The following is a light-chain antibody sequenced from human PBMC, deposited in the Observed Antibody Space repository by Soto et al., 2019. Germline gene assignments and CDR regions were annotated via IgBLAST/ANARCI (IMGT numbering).Light chain of an antibody. CDR3: MQPLQSWT. CDR1: QSLLQSNGYNY. V-gene: IGKV2-28*01. J-gene: IGKJ1*01. CDR2: LGS. Sequence: DIVMTQSPLSLPVTPGGPASISCRSSQSLLQSNGYNYLDWYLQKPGQSPQLLIYLGSNRASGVPDRFSGSGSGTDFTLKISRVEAEDVGVYYCMQPLQSWTVGQGTKVDIK.